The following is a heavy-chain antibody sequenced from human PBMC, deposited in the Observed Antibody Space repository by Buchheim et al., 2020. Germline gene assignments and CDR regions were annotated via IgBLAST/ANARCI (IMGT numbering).Heavy chain of an antibody. CDR2: IYYRGST. J-gene: IGHJ5*02. V-gene: IGHV4-59*01. Sequence: QVQLQESGPGLVKPSETLSLTCTVSGGSISSYYWSWIRQPPGKGLEWIGYIYYRGSTNYNPSLKSRVTISVDPSKNQFSLKLSSVTAADTAVYYCARVMKQQLVGWWFDPWGQGTL. CDR1: GGSISSYY. CDR3: ARVMKQQLVGWWFDP. D-gene: IGHD6-13*01.